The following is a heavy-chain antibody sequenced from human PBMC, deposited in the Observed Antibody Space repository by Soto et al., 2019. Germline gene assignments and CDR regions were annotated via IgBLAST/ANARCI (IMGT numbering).Heavy chain of an antibody. CDR3: ARVDGSYWLDP. Sequence: GESLKISCKASGYSFTTYWINWVRQMPGKGLEWMGRIDPSDSYSNYSPSFQGHVTISADKSISTAYLQWSSLRASDTAMYYCARVDGSYWLDPGGQGTPVTVSS. CDR2: IDPSDSYS. J-gene: IGHJ5*02. CDR1: GYSFTTYW. V-gene: IGHV5-10-1*01. D-gene: IGHD6-13*01.